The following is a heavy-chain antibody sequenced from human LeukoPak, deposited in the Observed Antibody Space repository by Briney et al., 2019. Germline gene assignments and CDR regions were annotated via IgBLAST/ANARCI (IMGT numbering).Heavy chain of an antibody. CDR1: GGSISSYY. CDR3: ARGLMVRGVTVNWFDP. J-gene: IGHJ5*02. V-gene: IGHV4-4*07. D-gene: IGHD3-10*01. CDR2: IYTSGST. Sequence: SETLSLTCTVSGGSISSYYWRWLRQPAGKGLEWIGRIYTSGSTNYNPSLKSRVTMSVDTSKNQFSLKLSSVTAADTAVYYCARGLMVRGVTVNWFDPWGQGTLVTVSS.